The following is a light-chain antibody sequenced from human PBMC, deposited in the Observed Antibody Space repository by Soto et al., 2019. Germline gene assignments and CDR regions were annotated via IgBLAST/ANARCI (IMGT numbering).Light chain of an antibody. CDR2: KSY. J-gene: IGKJ2*01. V-gene: IGKV1-5*03. CDR1: QSISSW. Sequence: DIQMTQSPSTLSASVGDRVTITCRASQSISSWLAWYQQKPGKAPKLLIYKSYSLESGVPSRFSGSGSGTEFTLNISILQPADVATYSCQKYNSPVTFGQGTKQEIK. CDR3: QKYNSPVT.